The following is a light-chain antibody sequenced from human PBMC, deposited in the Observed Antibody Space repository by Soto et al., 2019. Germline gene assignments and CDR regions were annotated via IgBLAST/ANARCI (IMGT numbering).Light chain of an antibody. CDR2: EGS. CDR3: FSYAGISTPPYV. J-gene: IGLJ1*01. CDR1: SSDVGSYNL. Sequence: QSALTQPASVSGSPGQSITISCTGTSSDVGSYNLVSWYQQHPGKAPKLMIYEGSKRPSGVSNRFSGSKSGNTASLTISGLHAEEEADYSCFSYAGISTPPYVVRHGTKVTV. V-gene: IGLV2-23*01.